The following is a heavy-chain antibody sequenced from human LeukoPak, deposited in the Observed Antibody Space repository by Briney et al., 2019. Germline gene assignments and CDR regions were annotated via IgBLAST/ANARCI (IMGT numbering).Heavy chain of an antibody. CDR2: INQDGSVI. CDR1: GFSFSTHW. V-gene: IGHV3-7*01. Sequence: GGSLRLSCAASGFSFSTHWMIWFRQAPGKGLEGVALINQDGSVIHSVECVNGRFHISRDNAQQSLSLKMTRLRADDMAVYYCAGDEGWTFDIWGQGTKVTVSS. CDR3: AGDEGWTFDI. D-gene: IGHD5-24*01. J-gene: IGHJ3*02.